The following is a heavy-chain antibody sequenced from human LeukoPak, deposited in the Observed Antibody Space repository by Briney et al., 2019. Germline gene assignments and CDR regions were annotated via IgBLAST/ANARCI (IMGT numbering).Heavy chain of an antibody. CDR3: ARMWIVVVTAIEDNWFDP. V-gene: IGHV4-39*07. D-gene: IGHD2-21*02. J-gene: IGHJ5*02. Sequence: SETLSLTCTVSGGSISSSSDYWGWIRQPPGKGLEWIGSIYYSGSTYYNPSLKSRVTISVDTSKNQFSLKLSSVTAADTAVYYCARMWIVVVTAIEDNWFDPWGQGTLVTVSS. CDR1: GGSISSSSDY. CDR2: IYYSGST.